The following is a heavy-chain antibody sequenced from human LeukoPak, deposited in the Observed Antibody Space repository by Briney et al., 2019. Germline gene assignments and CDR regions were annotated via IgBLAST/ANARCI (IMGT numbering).Heavy chain of an antibody. CDR3: ARDLTLDVFDI. CDR2: IWYDGSKK. Sequence: TGGSLRLSCAASGFTFSNYAMSWVRQAPGKGLEWVAVIWYDGSKKYYPDSVKGRFTISRDNSKNTLYLQMNSLRAEDTAVYYCARDLTLDVFDIWGQGTMVTVFS. CDR1: GFTFSNYA. J-gene: IGHJ3*02. D-gene: IGHD1-14*01. V-gene: IGHV3-33*08.